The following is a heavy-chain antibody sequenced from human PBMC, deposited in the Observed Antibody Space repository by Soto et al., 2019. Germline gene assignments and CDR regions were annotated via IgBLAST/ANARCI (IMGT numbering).Heavy chain of an antibody. CDR2: IYYSGTT. CDR1: GVSISSGGHY. CDR3: ARDLWFEEISAGYYYYAMDV. D-gene: IGHD3-10*01. V-gene: IGHV4-31*03. Sequence: QVQLQESGPGLVKPSQTLSLTCTVSGVSISSGGHYWSWIRQHPGKGLEWIGYIYYSGTTYYNPSLKSRVIISLDKSKNHVSLKLSSVTAADTAVYYCARDLWFEEISAGYYYYAMDVWGPGTTVTVSS. J-gene: IGHJ6*02.